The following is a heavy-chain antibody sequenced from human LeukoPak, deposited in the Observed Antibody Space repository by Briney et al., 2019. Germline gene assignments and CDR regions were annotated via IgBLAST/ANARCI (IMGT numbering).Heavy chain of an antibody. J-gene: IGHJ5*02. V-gene: IGHV4-30-2*01. CDR2: IYHSGST. CDR3: ARDLMARYCSGGSCPIGWFDP. CDR1: GGSISSGGYS. D-gene: IGHD2-15*01. Sequence: SQTLSLTCAVSGGSISSGGYSWSWLRQPPGKGLEWIGYIYHSGSTYYNPSLKSRVTISVDRSKNQFSLKLSSVTAADTAVYYCARDLMARYCSGGSCPIGWFDPWGQGTLVTVSS.